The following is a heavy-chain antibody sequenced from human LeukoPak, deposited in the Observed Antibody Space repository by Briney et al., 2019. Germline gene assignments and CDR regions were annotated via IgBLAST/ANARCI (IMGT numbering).Heavy chain of an antibody. CDR1: GYTFTGYY. Sequence: ASVKVSCKASGYTFTGYYMHWVRQAPGQGLEWMGWINPNSGGTNYAQKFQGRVTMTRDMSTSTVYMELSSLRSEDTAVYYCAIAPKGIAVAGEIDYWGQGTLVTVSS. V-gene: IGHV1-2*02. CDR2: INPNSGGT. J-gene: IGHJ4*02. CDR3: AIAPKGIAVAGEIDY. D-gene: IGHD6-19*01.